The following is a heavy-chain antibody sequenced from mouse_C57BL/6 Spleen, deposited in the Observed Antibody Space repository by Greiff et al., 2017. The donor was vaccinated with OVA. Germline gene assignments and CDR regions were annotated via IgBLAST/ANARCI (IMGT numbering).Heavy chain of an antibody. CDR2: INPNNGGT. D-gene: IGHD2-3*01. CDR1: GYTFTDYY. Sequence: VQLQQSGPELVKPGASVKISCKASGYTFTDYYMNWVKQSHGKSLEWIGDINPNNGGTSYNQKFKGKATLTVDKSSSTAYMELRSLTSEDSAGYYCARGGYYDYYDMDYWGQGTSVTVSS. J-gene: IGHJ4*01. V-gene: IGHV1-26*01. CDR3: ARGGYYDYYDMDY.